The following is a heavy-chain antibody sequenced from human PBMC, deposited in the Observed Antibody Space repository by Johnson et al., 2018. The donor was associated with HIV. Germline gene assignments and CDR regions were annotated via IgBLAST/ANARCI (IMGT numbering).Heavy chain of an antibody. CDR2: IKQDGREK. J-gene: IGHJ3*02. D-gene: IGHD2-2*01. CDR3: ARVYARTPGAFDI. Sequence: VQLVESGGGLVQPGGSLRLSCAASGFTFSSYWMSWVRQAPGKGLEWVANIKQDGREKYYVDSVKGRFTISRDNAKNSLYLQMNSLRAEDTAVYYCARVYARTPGAFDIWGQGTMVTVSS. V-gene: IGHV3-7*01. CDR1: GFTFSSYW.